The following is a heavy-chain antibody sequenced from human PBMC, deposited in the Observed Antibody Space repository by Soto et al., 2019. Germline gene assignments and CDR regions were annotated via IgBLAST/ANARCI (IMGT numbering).Heavy chain of an antibody. D-gene: IGHD1-1*01. Sequence: GGSLRLSCAASGFMFSSYDMYWVRQAPGKGLDWLAVISSDGIYKYYSDSVKGRFIISRDRSKKTIYLQMNRLKSEDTAVYYCAKDRTRSGFVGTVATGLDSWGQGTLVTVSS. CDR1: GFMFSSYD. CDR3: AKDRTRSGFVGTVATGLDS. V-gene: IGHV3-30*18. CDR2: ISSDGIYK. J-gene: IGHJ4*02.